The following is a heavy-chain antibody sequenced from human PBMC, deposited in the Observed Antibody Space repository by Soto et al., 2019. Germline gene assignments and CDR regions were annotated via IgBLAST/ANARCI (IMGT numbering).Heavy chain of an antibody. CDR3: AAEDIVVVPAAFSFDI. V-gene: IGHV1-58*02. Sequence: SVKASCKASGFTFASSARRWVRQARGQRLEWIGWIVVGSGNTNYAQKFQERVTITRDMSTSTAYMELSSLRSEDTAVYYCAAEDIVVVPAAFSFDIWGQGTMVTVSS. CDR2: IVVGSGNT. J-gene: IGHJ3*02. CDR1: GFTFASSA. D-gene: IGHD2-2*01.